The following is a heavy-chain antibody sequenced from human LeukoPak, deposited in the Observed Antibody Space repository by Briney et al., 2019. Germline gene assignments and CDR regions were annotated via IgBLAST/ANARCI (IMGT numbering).Heavy chain of an antibody. Sequence: GGSLRLSCAASGFTFTRHWMHWVRQAPGRGLVWVSRIDNDGSSSTYADSVKGRFTISRDNSKNTLYLQMNSLRAEDTAVYYCAKGTWDYYYMDVWGKGTTVTVSS. CDR1: GFTFTRHW. V-gene: IGHV3-74*01. D-gene: IGHD2-8*01. CDR3: AKGTWDYYYMDV. CDR2: IDNDGSSS. J-gene: IGHJ6*03.